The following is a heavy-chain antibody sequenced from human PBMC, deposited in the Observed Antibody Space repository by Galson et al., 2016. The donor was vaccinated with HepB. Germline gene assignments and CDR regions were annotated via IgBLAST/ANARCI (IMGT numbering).Heavy chain of an antibody. CDR2: IIPIFGTA. J-gene: IGHJ3*02. CDR3: ARQETRDLEDAFDI. V-gene: IGHV1-69*06. CDR1: GGTFSSYP. Sequence: SVKVSCKASGGTFSSYPISWMRQAPGQGLEWMGGIIPIFGTANSAQKFQGRVTITADKSTSTAYMELSSLRSEDTAVYYCARQETRDLEDAFDIWGQGTMVTVSS.